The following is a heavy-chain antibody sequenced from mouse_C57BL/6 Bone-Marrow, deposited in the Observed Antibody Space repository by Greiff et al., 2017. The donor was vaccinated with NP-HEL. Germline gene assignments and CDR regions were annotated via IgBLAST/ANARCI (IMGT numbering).Heavy chain of an antibody. J-gene: IGHJ4*01. CDR2: IYPGDGDT. D-gene: IGHD1-1*01. CDR1: GYAFSSSW. CDR3: ARSVYGYYAMDY. Sequence: VQLQQSGPELVKPGASVKISCKASGYAFSSSWMNWVKQRPGKGLEWIGRIYPGDGDTNYNGKFKGKATLTADKSSSTAYMQLSSLTSEDSAVYCCARSVYGYYAMDYWGQGTSVTVSS. V-gene: IGHV1-82*01.